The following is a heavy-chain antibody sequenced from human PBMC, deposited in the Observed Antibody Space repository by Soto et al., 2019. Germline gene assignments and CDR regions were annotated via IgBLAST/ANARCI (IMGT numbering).Heavy chain of an antibody. Sequence: QVQLVQSGAELTKPGASVKVSCKASGYTFTSYDINWVRQATGQGLEWMGWMSPNSGATGYAQKFQGRVTMTRDTSISTVYMELSNLRSEDTAIYYCARGVDNGVDVWGQGSTVTVSS. CDR2: MSPNSGAT. V-gene: IGHV1-8*01. J-gene: IGHJ6*02. CDR1: GYTFTSYD. CDR3: ARGVDNGVDV. D-gene: IGHD2-8*01.